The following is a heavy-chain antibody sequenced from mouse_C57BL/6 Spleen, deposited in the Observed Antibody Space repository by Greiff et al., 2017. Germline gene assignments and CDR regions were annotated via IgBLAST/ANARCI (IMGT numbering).Heavy chain of an antibody. Sequence: QVQLQQPGAELVKPGASVKLSCKASGYTFTSYWMHWVKQRPGQGLEWIGMIHPNSGSTNYNEKFKSKATLTVDKSSSTAYMQLSSLTSEDSAVYYCRSYGNYGYFDYWGQGTTLTVSS. V-gene: IGHV1-64*01. CDR3: RSYGNYGYFDY. CDR2: IHPNSGST. CDR1: GYTFTSYW. J-gene: IGHJ2*01. D-gene: IGHD2-1*01.